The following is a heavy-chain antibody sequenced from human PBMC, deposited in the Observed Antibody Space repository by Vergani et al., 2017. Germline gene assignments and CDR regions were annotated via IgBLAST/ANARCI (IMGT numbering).Heavy chain of an antibody. J-gene: IGHJ6*03. V-gene: IGHV3-23*01. CDR2: ISGSVGST. CDR3: ASGATYEGFGELGRGDYYYMDV. CDR1: GFTFSSYA. Sequence: EVQLLESGGGLVQPGGSLRLSCAASGFTFSSYAMSWVRQAPGKGLEWVSAISGSVGSTYYADSVKGRFTISRDNSKNTLYLQMNSLRAEDTAVYYCASGATYEGFGELGRGDYYYMDVWGKGTTVTVSS. D-gene: IGHD3-10*01.